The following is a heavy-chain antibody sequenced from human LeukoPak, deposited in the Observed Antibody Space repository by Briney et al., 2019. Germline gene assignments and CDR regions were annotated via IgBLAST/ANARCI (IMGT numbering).Heavy chain of an antibody. J-gene: IGHJ4*02. CDR3: ARDRTYYYDSSGYHHFDY. D-gene: IGHD3-22*01. CDR1: GFTFSSYA. CDR2: ISYDGSNK. V-gene: IGHV3-30-3*01. Sequence: GGSLRLSCAASGFTFSSYAMHWVRQAPGKGLEWVAVISYDGSNKYYADSVKGRFTISRDNSKNTLYLQMNSLRAEDTAVYYCARDRTYYYDSSGYHHFDYWGQGTLVTVSS.